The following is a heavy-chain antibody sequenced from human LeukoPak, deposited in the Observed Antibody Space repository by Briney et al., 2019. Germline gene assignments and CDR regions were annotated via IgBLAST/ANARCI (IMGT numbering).Heavy chain of an antibody. CDR3: ARGYGSGSYYNPHFDY. D-gene: IGHD3-10*01. CDR2: IYTSGST. V-gene: IGHV4-61*02. CDR1: GGSISSGSYY. Sequence: PSQTLSLTCTVSGGSISSGSYYWSWIRQPAGKGLEWIGRIYTSGSTNYNPSLKSRVTMSVDTSKNQFSLKLSSVTAADTAVYYCARGYGSGSYYNPHFDYWGQGTLVTVSS. J-gene: IGHJ4*02.